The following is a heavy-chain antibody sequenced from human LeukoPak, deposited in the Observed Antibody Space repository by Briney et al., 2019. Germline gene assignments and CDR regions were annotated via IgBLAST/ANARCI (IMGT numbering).Heavy chain of an antibody. J-gene: IGHJ4*02. V-gene: IGHV5-51*01. CDR1: GYSFTSHW. CDR2: FYPGDSDV. D-gene: IGHD6-6*01. CDR3: ARQDGSSPRFDY. Sequence: GESLKISCKASGYSFTSHWIAWVRQMPGRGLEWMGMFYPGDSDVKYSPSFRGQVTISADKSITTAYLRWNSLKASDTAMYYCARQDGSSPRFDYWGQGTLVTVSS.